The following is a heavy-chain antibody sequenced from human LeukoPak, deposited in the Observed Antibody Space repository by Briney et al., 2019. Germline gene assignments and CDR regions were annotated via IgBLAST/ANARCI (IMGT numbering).Heavy chain of an antibody. Sequence: GESLKISCKGSGYRFTSYWIGWVCQMPGKGLEWMGIIYPGDSDTRYSPPFQGQVIISADKSIDTAYLQWSSLKASDTAMYYCARHFTMVRGLPDGFDIWGQGTMVTVSS. CDR2: IYPGDSDT. J-gene: IGHJ3*02. CDR3: ARHFTMVRGLPDGFDI. V-gene: IGHV5-51*01. CDR1: GYRFTSYW. D-gene: IGHD3-10*01.